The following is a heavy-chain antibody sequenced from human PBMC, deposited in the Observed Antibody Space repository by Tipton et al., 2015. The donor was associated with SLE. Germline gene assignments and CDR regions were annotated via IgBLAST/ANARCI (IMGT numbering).Heavy chain of an antibody. CDR1: GFTFSSYT. CDR2: ISGDSRYI. Sequence: GSLRLSCAASGFTFSSYTMNWVRQAPGKGLEWVSSISGDSRYIYYADSVKGRFTISRDNAKNSLYLQMNSLRAEDTAVYYCAREGDGYIYYYYGMDVWGQGTTVTVSS. D-gene: IGHD5-24*01. CDR3: AREGDGYIYYYYGMDV. V-gene: IGHV3-21*01. J-gene: IGHJ6*02.